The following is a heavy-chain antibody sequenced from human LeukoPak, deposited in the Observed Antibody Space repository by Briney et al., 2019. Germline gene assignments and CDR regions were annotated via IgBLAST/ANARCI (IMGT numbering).Heavy chain of an antibody. Sequence: PSETLSLTCAVYGGSFSSYYWSWIRQPPGKGLEWIGYIYYSGSTNYNPSLKSRVTISVDTSKNQFSLKLSSVTAADTAVYYCARRGGTMEHFDYWGQGTLVTVSS. V-gene: IGHV4-59*01. CDR2: IYYSGST. CDR1: GGSFSSYY. D-gene: IGHD3-10*01. CDR3: ARRGGTMEHFDY. J-gene: IGHJ4*02.